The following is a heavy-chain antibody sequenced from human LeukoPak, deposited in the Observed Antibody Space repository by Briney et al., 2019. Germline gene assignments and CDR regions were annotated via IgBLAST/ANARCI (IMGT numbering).Heavy chain of an antibody. CDR2: IKPHSGGT. D-gene: IGHD3-10*01. CDR3: ARLEDYYVSETYHAFDI. CDR1: GFAFTDYY. J-gene: IGHJ3*02. Sequence: ASVKVSCKASGFAFTDYYMHWVRQAPGQGLEWMGWIKPHSGGTNFAQKFQGRVTMTRDTSITTAYMELSRLTSDDAAVYYCARLEDYYVSETYHAFDIWGQGTMVTFSS. V-gene: IGHV1-2*02.